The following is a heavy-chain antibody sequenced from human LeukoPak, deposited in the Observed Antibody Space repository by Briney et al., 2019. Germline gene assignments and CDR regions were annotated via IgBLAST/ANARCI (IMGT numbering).Heavy chain of an antibody. Sequence: GGSLRLSCAASGFTFSSYAMSWVRQAPGKGLEWVSAISGSGGSTYYADSVKGRFTISRDNSKNTLYLQMNSLRAEDTAVYYCARVSEMATIGGLSNWGQGTLVTVSS. V-gene: IGHV3-23*01. CDR2: ISGSGGST. CDR3: ARVSEMATIGGLSN. J-gene: IGHJ4*02. D-gene: IGHD5-24*01. CDR1: GFTFSSYA.